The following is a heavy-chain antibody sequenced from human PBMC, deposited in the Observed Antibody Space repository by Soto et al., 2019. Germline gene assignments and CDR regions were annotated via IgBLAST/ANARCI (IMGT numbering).Heavy chain of an antibody. CDR1: GYTFTSYY. Sequence: ASGKGSCEASGYTFTSYYRHWVRQAPGQGLEWMGIINPSGGSTSYAQKFQGRVTMTRDTSTSTVYMELSSLRSEDTAVYYCARDPPQGIAVAGISGMDVWG. V-gene: IGHV1-46*03. CDR3: ARDPPQGIAVAGISGMDV. D-gene: IGHD6-19*01. J-gene: IGHJ6*02. CDR2: INPSGGST.